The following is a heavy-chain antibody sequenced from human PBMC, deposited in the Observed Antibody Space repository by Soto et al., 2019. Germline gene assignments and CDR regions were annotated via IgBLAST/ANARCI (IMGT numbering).Heavy chain of an antibody. CDR1: GFIFSGYG. V-gene: IGHV3-30*18. Sequence: SLRLSCAASGFIFSGYGMNWVRQAPGKGLEWVAVISYDEKNKYFADSVKGRFTISRDNSKNTLYLQMNSLRAEDTAVYYCAKDRYRGSYAHVEYPYVMDVWRQGTTLTVFS. CDR3: AKDRYRGSYAHVEYPYVMDV. J-gene: IGHJ6*01. CDR2: ISYDEKNK. D-gene: IGHD3-16*01.